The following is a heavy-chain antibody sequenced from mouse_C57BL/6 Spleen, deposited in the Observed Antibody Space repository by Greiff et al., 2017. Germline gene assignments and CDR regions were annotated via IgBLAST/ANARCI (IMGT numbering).Heavy chain of an antibody. J-gene: IGHJ2*01. V-gene: IGHV1-82*01. CDR3: ARVNGNYDGVLDY. CDR1: GYAFSSSW. Sequence: QVQLQQSGPELVKPGASVKISCKASGYAFSSSWMNWVKQRPGQGLEWIGRIYPGDGDTNYNGKFKGKATLTADKSSSTAYMQLSSLTSEDSAVYFCARVNGNYDGVLDYWGKGTTLTVSS. D-gene: IGHD2-1*01. CDR2: IYPGDGDT.